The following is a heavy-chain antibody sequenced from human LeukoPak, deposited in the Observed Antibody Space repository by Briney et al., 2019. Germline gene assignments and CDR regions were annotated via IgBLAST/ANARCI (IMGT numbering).Heavy chain of an antibody. V-gene: IGHV4-39*01. CDR1: GGSISSSNSYY. J-gene: IGHJ4*02. Sequence: SETLSLTCSVSGGSISSSNSYYWAWIRQPPGKGLEWIGSINYGGSTTYNPSLKSQVTISVDTSKNQFSLKLTSVTAADTAVYYCARDFGNWRTDYWGQGTLVTVSS. CDR3: ARDFGNWRTDY. D-gene: IGHD1-20*01. CDR2: INYGGST.